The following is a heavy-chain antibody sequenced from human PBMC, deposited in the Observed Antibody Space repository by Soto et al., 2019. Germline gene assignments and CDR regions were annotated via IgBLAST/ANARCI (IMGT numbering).Heavy chain of an antibody. Sequence: PGESLKISLTGSGYGFINYWIAWVHQTPGQRLEWLGIIYPGESDSRYSPSFQGQVTFSADKSINTAYLHLNSLRAPDTAIYYCARGLPTASYHLDNWGQGTQVSFS. CDR2: IYPGESDS. J-gene: IGHJ4*02. D-gene: IGHD2-21*02. CDR1: GYGFINYW. CDR3: ARGLPTASYHLDN. V-gene: IGHV5-51*07.